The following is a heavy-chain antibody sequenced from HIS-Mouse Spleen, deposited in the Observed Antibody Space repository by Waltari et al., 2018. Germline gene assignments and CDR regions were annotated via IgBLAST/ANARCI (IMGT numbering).Heavy chain of an antibody. CDR1: GGSISSSSYY. CDR2: IYYSGST. Sequence: QLQLQESGPGLVKPSETLSLTCTVSGGSISSSSYYWGWIRQPPGKGLEWIGSIYYSGSTQYNPALKSRVTISVDTSKNQFSLKLSSGTAADTAVYYCASVGEGYDFWSGYRFDYWGQGTLVTVSS. V-gene: IGHV4-39*07. J-gene: IGHJ4*02. D-gene: IGHD3-3*01. CDR3: ASVGEGYDFWSGYRFDY.